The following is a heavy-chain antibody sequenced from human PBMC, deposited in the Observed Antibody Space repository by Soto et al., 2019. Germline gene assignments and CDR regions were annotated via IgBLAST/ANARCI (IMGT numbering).Heavy chain of an antibody. J-gene: IGHJ6*02. CDR2: IVVGSGNT. CDR3: AAEDTAMTYYYYGMDV. CDR1: GFTFTSSA. D-gene: IGHD5-18*01. V-gene: IGHV1-58*01. Sequence: AASVKVSCKASGFTFTSSAVQWVRQARGQRLEWIGWIVVGSGNTNYAQKFQERVTITRDMSTSTAYMELSSLRSEDTAVYYCAAEDTAMTYYYYGMDVWGQGTTVTVSS.